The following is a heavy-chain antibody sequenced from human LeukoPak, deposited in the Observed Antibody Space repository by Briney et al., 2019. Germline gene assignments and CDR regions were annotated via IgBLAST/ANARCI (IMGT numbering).Heavy chain of an antibody. CDR3: AKDLTHKERIAVAGYFDY. D-gene: IGHD6-19*01. J-gene: IGHJ4*02. V-gene: IGHV3-30*18. CDR2: LSDGGSHE. Sequence: GGSLRLSCAASGFIFSRFGMHWVRQAPGKGLEWVAVLSDGGSHEWFADSVKGRFTISRDNSKSTLYLQMNSLRVEDTAVYYCAKDLTHKERIAVAGYFDYWGQGTLVTVSS. CDR1: GFIFSRFG.